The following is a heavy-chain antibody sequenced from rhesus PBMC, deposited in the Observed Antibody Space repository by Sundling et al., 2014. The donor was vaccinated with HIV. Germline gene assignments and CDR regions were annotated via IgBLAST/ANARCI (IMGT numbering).Heavy chain of an antibody. Sequence: QVLLQESGPGLVKPSETLSLTCSVSGVSISSYWWSWIRQPPGKGLEWIGEINGNSGSTNYNPSLKSRVTISTDTSKNQFSLKLSSVTAADTAVYYCARDPPYYSGSYYPIWYFDLWGPGTPITISS. D-gene: IGHD3-16*01. CDR1: GVSISSYW. CDR3: ARDPPYYSGSYYPIWYFDL. J-gene: IGHJ2*01. V-gene: IGHV4-80*01. CDR2: INGNSGST.